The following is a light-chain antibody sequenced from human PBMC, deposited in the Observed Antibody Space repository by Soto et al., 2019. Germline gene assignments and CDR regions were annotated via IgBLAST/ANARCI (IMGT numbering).Light chain of an antibody. CDR2: GAS. Sequence: EIVLPQSPGTLSLSPGESSTLFGRASQSIATSQLAWYQQNPGQAPRLLIGASTRAAGIPDRFSDSGSGTDFTLTISRLEPEEFAVYYCQQFAASPRTVGHGTKVDIK. J-gene: IGKJ1*01. CDR1: QSIATSQ. V-gene: IGKV3-20*01. CDR3: QQFAASPRT.